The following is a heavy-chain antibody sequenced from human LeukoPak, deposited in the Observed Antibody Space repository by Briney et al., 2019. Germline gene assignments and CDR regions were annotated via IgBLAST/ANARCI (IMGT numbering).Heavy chain of an antibody. J-gene: IGHJ4*02. D-gene: IGHD3-10*01. CDR3: ARGSGEGDY. V-gene: IGHV1-8*03. Sequence: ASVKVSCKASGYTFTSYYMHWVRQAPGQGLEWMGWMNPNSGNTGYAQKFQGRVTITRNTSISTAYMELSSLRSEDTAVYCCARGSGEGDYWGQGTLVTVSS. CDR2: MNPNSGNT. CDR1: GYTFTSYY.